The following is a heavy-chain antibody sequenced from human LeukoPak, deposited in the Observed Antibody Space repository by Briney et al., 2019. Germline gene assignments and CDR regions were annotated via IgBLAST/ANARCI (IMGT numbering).Heavy chain of an antibody. V-gene: IGHV1-69*04. CDR3: ASDGDGYCSSTSCLRGMDV. Sequence: SVKVSCKASGGTFSSYAISWVRQAPGQGLEWMGRIIPILGIANYAQKFQGRVTITADKSTSTAYMELSSLRSEDTAVYYCASDGDGYCSSTSCLRGMDVWGQGTTVTVSS. CDR1: GGTFSSYA. J-gene: IGHJ6*02. D-gene: IGHD2-2*01. CDR2: IIPILGIA.